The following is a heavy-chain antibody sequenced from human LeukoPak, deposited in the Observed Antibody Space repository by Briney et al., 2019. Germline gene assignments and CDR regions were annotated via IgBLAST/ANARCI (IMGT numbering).Heavy chain of an antibody. Sequence: SETLSLTCTVSGGSISSGGYYWSWLRQHPGKGLEWLGYIYYSGSTYYNPSLKSRVTISVDTSKNQFSLKLSSVTAADTAVYYCARDASYSSGWWAGAFDIWGQGTMVTVSS. CDR1: GGSISSGGYY. V-gene: IGHV4-31*03. CDR2: IYYSGST. CDR3: ARDASYSSGWWAGAFDI. J-gene: IGHJ3*02. D-gene: IGHD6-19*01.